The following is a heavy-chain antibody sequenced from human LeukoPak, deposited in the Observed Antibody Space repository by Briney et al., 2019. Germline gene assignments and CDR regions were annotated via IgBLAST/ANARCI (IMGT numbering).Heavy chain of an antibody. J-gene: IGHJ4*02. V-gene: IGHV3-48*03. CDR3: ARGGLYYDY. Sequence: GGSLRLSCVGSGFSFSNSDMNWVRQAPGKGLEWVSYISSSGDTIFYANSVKGRFTISRDNAKNSLYLQMNSLTAEDTALYYCARGGLYYDYWGQGTLVTVSS. CDR1: GFSFSNSD. D-gene: IGHD3-16*01. CDR2: ISSSGDTI.